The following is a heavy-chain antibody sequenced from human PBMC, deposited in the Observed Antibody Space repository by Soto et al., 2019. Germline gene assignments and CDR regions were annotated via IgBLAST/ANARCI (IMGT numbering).Heavy chain of an antibody. D-gene: IGHD3-9*01. CDR3: ARVANIFTGFIDY. V-gene: IGHV4-4*02. CDR1: GGCISSSNW. J-gene: IGHJ4*02. CDR2: IYHSGST. Sequence: SETLSRTCAVSGGCISSSNWWSWVRQPPGQGLGRIAEIYHSGSTNYNPSLKSRVTISVEKSKNQSSLKLSSVTAADTAVYYGARVANIFTGFIDYHDKRTRVT.